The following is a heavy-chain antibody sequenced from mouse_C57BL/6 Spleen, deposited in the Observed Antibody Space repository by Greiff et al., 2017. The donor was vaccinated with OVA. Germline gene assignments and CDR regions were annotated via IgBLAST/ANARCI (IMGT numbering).Heavy chain of an antibody. Sequence: EVKLMESGEGLVKPGGSLTLSCAASGFTFSSYAMSWVRQTPEKRLEWVAYISSGGDYIYYADTVKGRFTISRDNARNTLYLQMSSLKSEDTAMYYCTRGYYSKFPYAMDYWGQGTSVTVSS. V-gene: IGHV5-9-1*02. CDR1: GFTFSSYA. CDR3: TRGYYSKFPYAMDY. J-gene: IGHJ4*01. CDR2: ISSGGDYI. D-gene: IGHD2-12*01.